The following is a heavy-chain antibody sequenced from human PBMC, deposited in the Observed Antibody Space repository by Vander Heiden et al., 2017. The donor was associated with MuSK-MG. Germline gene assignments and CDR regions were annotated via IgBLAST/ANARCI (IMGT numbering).Heavy chain of an antibody. V-gene: IGHV3-21*01. Sequence: EVQLVESGGGLVKPGGSLRLSCAASGFTFSSYSMNWVRQDPGKGLEWVSSISSSSSYIYYADSVKGRFTISRDNAKNSLYLQMNSLRAEDTAVYYCARGARGTIDYWGQGTLVTVSS. D-gene: IGHD3-16*01. J-gene: IGHJ4*02. CDR1: GFTFSSYS. CDR3: ARGARGTIDY. CDR2: ISSSSSYI.